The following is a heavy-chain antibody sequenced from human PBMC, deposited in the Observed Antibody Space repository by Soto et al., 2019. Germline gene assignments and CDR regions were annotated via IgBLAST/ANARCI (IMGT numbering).Heavy chain of an antibody. CDR1: GYSFTSYW. Sequence: GESLKISCKGSGYSFTSYWIGWVRQMPGKGLEWMGIIYPGDSDTRYSPSFQGQVTISADKSISTAYLQWSSLKASDTAMYYCARVVAAAGTSYYYGMDVWGQGTTVTVSS. CDR3: ARVVAAAGTSYYYGMDV. CDR2: IYPGDSDT. V-gene: IGHV5-51*01. J-gene: IGHJ6*02. D-gene: IGHD6-13*01.